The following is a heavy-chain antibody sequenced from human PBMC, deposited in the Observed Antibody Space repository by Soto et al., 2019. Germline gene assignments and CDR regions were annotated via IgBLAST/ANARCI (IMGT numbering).Heavy chain of an antibody. CDR1: GGSISSHY. CDR3: ARGDINYVWYFDL. Sequence: QVHLQESGPGLVKPSETLSLTCTVSGGSISSHYWSWIRQPPGKGLEWIGYIYYSGSTTYNPSLKTRVTISVDTSKNQFSLKLRSVTAADTAVYYCARGDINYVWYFDLWGRGTLVTVSS. V-gene: IGHV4-59*11. D-gene: IGHD1-7*01. CDR2: IYYSGST. J-gene: IGHJ2*01.